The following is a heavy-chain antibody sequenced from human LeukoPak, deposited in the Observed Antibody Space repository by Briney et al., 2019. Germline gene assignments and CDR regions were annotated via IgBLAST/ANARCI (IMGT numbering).Heavy chain of an antibody. V-gene: IGHV1-18*01. CDR2: ISAYNGNT. CDR3: ATATIVGAPGGGAYYMDV. CDR1: GYTFTSYG. J-gene: IGHJ6*03. Sequence: ASVKVSCKASGYTFTSYGISWVRQAPGQGLEWMGWISAYNGNTNYAQKLQGRVTMTEDTSTDTAYMELSSLRSEDTAVYYCATATIVGAPGGGAYYMDVWGKGTTVTVSS. D-gene: IGHD1-26*01.